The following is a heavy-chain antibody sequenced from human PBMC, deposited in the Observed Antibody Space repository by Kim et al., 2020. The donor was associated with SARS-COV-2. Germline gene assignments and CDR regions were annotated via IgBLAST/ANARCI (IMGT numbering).Heavy chain of an antibody. Sequence: GGSLRLSCAASGFTFSSSGMHWVRQAPGKGLEWVAVISYDGSNKNYVDSVKGRFTISRDNSKNTLNLQLNSLSAKDTAVYYCSRTLASFSSGWLYYSYG. CDR3: SRTLASFSSGWLYYSYG. CDR1: GFTFSSSG. J-gene: IGHJ6*01. D-gene: IGHD6-19*01. V-gene: IGHV3-30*04. CDR2: ISYDGSNK.